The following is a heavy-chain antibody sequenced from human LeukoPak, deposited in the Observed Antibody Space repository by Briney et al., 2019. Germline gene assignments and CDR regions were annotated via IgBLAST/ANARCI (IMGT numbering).Heavy chain of an antibody. CDR1: GYTFTGYY. CDR2: INPNSGGT. D-gene: IGHD3-10*01. Sequence: ASVKVSCKASGYTFTGYYMHWVRRAPGRGLEWMGWINPNSGGTNYAQKFQGWVTMTRDTSISTAYMELSRLRSDDTAVYYCAREFGRPNSNAFDIWGQGTMVTVSS. J-gene: IGHJ3*02. CDR3: AREFGRPNSNAFDI. V-gene: IGHV1-2*04.